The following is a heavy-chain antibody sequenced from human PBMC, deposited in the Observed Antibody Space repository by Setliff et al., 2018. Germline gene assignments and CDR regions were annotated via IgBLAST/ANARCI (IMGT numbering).Heavy chain of an antibody. D-gene: IGHD2-2*01. CDR1: GFIFSTYW. V-gene: IGHV3-7*01. Sequence: GGSLRLSCAASGFIFSTYWMSWVRQAPGKGLEWVANIKQDGSDKYYTDSVKGRFTISRDNSKNTLYLQMNSLRAEDTAVYYCARGIVVVPAALDVWGKGTTVTVSS. CDR2: IKQDGSDK. CDR3: ARGIVVVPAALDV. J-gene: IGHJ6*04.